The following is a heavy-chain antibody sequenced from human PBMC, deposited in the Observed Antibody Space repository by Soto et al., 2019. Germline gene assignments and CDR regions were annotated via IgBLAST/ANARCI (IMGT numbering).Heavy chain of an antibody. V-gene: IGHV1-69*13. Sequence: SVKVSCKASGGTFSSYAISWVRQAPGQGLEWMGGIIPIFGTANYAQKFQGRVTITADESTSTAYMELSSLRSEDTAVYYCARGAAAGTSRFYYFDYWGQGTLVTVSS. CDR1: GGTFSSYA. CDR2: IIPIFGTA. J-gene: IGHJ4*02. CDR3: ARGAAAGTSRFYYFDY. D-gene: IGHD6-13*01.